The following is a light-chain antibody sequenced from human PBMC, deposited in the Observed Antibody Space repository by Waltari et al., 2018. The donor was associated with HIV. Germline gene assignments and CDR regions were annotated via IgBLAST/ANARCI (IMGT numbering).Light chain of an antibody. J-gene: IGKJ3*01. CDR3: QQTYSTPFT. CDR1: QSISSY. Sequence: DIQMTQSPSSLSASVVDRVTITCRASQSISSYLNWYQQKPGKAPKLLIYAASSLQSGVPSGFSGSGSGTDFTLTVSSLQPEDFATYYCQQTYSTPFTFAPGTKVDFK. V-gene: IGKV1-39*01. CDR2: AAS.